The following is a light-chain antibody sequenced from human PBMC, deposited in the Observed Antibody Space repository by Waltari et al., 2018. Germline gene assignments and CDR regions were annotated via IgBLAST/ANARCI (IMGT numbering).Light chain of an antibody. V-gene: IGLV3-19*01. Sequence: SSELTQDPAVSVALGQTVRITCQGDSLRSYHASWYQQKPGQAPVLVIYGKNNRPSGIPDRFSGSSSGNTASLTITGAQAEDEADYYCNARDSSGNHLRVVFGGGTKLTVL. CDR1: SLRSYH. CDR2: GKN. CDR3: NARDSSGNHLRVV. J-gene: IGLJ2*01.